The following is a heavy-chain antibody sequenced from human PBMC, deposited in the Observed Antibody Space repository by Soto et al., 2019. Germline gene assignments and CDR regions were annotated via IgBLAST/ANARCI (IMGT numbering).Heavy chain of an antibody. CDR1: GYTFTRYY. D-gene: IGHD2-2*01. CDR3: ARDYTTVELPAANCIDP. CDR2: INPSGGST. Sequence: ASVKVSCKASGYTFTRYYIHWVRQAPGQGLEWMGLINPSGGSTTYAQKFKGRVTMTRDTSTSTVYLDLSSLTSEDTAVYYCARDYTTVELPAANCIDPWGQGTLVNVSS. J-gene: IGHJ5*01. V-gene: IGHV1-46*01.